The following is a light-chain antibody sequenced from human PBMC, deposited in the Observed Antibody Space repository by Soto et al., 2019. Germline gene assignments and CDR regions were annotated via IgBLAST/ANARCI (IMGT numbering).Light chain of an antibody. V-gene: IGKV3-20*01. Sequence: EIVLTQSPGTLSLSPGEGATLSCRASQSVGSSYLAWFQQRPGQAPRLLIYGASSRATGIPDRFSGSGSGTDFTLTISRLEPEDFAVYYRQQHRSSPRTFGQGTKVDIK. CDR2: GAS. J-gene: IGKJ1*01. CDR1: QSVGSSY. CDR3: QQHRSSPRT.